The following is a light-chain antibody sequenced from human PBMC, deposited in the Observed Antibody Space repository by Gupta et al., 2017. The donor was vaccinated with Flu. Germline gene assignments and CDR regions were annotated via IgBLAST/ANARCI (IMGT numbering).Light chain of an antibody. J-gene: IGLJ1*01. CDR1: SSDVGGYNY. CDR2: EVS. V-gene: IGLV2-14*01. Sequence: ITISCTGTSSDVGGYNYVSWYQQHPGKAPKPMIYEVSNRPSGVSNRFSGYKSGNTASLNISGLQAEDEADYYCSSYTSSSTPYVFGTGTKVTVL. CDR3: SSYTSSSTPYV.